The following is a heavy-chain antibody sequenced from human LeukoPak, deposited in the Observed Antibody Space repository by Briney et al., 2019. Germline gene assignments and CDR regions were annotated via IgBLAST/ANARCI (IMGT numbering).Heavy chain of an antibody. CDR2: ISYSGST. CDR3: ARGYGSGWYFGD. V-gene: IGHV4-59*01. Sequence: SETLSLTCTVSGGSITNYYWSWIRQPPGKGLEWIGYISYSGSTNYSPSLKSRVTISVDTSKKQFSLNLNSVTAADTAIYYCARGYGSGWYFGDWGQGTLVTVSS. D-gene: IGHD6-19*01. CDR1: GGSITNYY. J-gene: IGHJ4*02.